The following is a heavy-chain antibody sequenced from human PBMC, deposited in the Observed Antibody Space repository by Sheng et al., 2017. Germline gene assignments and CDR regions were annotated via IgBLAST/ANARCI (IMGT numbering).Heavy chain of an antibody. D-gene: IGHD3-10*01. CDR2: IKPNSGGT. V-gene: IGHV1-2*02. CDR1: GYTFTGYY. J-gene: IGHJ4*02. CDR3: ASPLWFGESNLHE. Sequence: QVQLVQSGAEVKKPGASVKVSCKASGYTFTGYYMHWVRQAPGQGLEWMGWIKPNSGGTNYAQKFQGRVTMTRDTSITTAYMELSSLRSDDTAVYYCASPLWFGESNLHEWGQGTLVTVSS.